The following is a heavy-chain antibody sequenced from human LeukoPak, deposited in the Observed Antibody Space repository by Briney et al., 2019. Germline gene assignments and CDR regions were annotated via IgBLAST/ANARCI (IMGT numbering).Heavy chain of an antibody. CDR3: AKRGVVIRVILVGFHKEAYYFDS. V-gene: IGHV3-23*01. D-gene: IGHD3-22*01. Sequence: GGSLRLSCADSGITLSNYGMSWVRQAPGKGREWGAGISDSGGRTNYADSVKGRVTISRDNPKTTLYLQMNSLRAEDTAVYFCAKRGVVIRVILVGFHKEAYYFDSWGQGALVTVSS. CDR2: ISDSGGRT. CDR1: GITLSNYG. J-gene: IGHJ4*02.